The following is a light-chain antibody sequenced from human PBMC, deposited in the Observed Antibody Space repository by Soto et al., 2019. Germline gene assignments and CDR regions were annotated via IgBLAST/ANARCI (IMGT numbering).Light chain of an antibody. J-gene: IGKJ1*01. CDR1: QSISSW. CDR3: QQYKSSWT. V-gene: IGKV1-5*03. Sequence: DIKMTQSPSTLSASVGDRVTITCRASQSISSWLAWYQQKPGKAPKLLIYKASTLQSGVPSRFSGSGSGTEFTLTISSLQPDDFATCYCQQYKSSWTFGQGTKVDIK. CDR2: KAS.